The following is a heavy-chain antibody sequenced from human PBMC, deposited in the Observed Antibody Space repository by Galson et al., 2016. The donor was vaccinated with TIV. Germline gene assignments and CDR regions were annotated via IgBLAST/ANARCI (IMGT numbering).Heavy chain of an antibody. CDR2: ISAGATNK. CDR1: GFRFYEFE. CDR3: AKDRGSYEAFDY. V-gene: IGHV3-23*01. J-gene: IGHJ4*02. D-gene: IGHD5-12*01. Sequence: FLRLSCAATGFRFYEFEMSWVRQAPGKGLEWVSAISAGATNKYYADSVKGRFTVSRDNSDNTLFLHMDRLKVEDTAMYYCAKDRGSYEAFDYWGQGVLVTVSS.